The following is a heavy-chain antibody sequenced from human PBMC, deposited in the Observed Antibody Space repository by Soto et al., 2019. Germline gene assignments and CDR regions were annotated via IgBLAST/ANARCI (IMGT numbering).Heavy chain of an antibody. CDR2: INAGNGNT. J-gene: IGHJ4*02. D-gene: IGHD6-19*01. V-gene: IGHV1-3*01. CDR3: ARVLDSSGWTYDY. CDR1: GYTFTSYA. Sequence: ASVKVSCKASGYTFTSYAMHWVRQAPGQRLEWMGWINAGNGNTKYSQKFQGRVTITRDTSASTAYMELSSLRSEDTAVYYCARVLDSSGWTYDYWGQGTLVTVS.